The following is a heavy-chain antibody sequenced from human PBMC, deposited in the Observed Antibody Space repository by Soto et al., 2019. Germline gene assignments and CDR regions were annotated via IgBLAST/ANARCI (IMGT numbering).Heavy chain of an antibody. V-gene: IGHV1-69*01. D-gene: IGHD6-13*01. Sequence: QVQLVQSGAEVQKPGSSVKVSCKASGGTFSSYAISWVRQAPGQGLEWMGGIIPIFGTANYAQKFQGRVTITADESTSTAYMELSSLRSEDTAVYYCAGVVGFSIAAAWDNWFDPWGQGTLVTVSS. CDR2: IIPIFGTA. J-gene: IGHJ5*02. CDR1: GGTFSSYA. CDR3: AGVVGFSIAAAWDNWFDP.